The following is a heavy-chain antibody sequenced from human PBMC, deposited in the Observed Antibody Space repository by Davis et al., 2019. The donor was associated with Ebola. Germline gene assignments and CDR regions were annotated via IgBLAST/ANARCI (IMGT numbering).Heavy chain of an antibody. V-gene: IGHV5-51*01. J-gene: IGHJ4*02. Sequence: PGGSLRLSCKGSGYSFTSYWIGWVRQLPGKGLEWMGIIYPGDSDTRYSPSFQGQVTISADKSISTAYLQWSSLKASDTAIYYCARGMGELTLNWGQGTLVTVSS. CDR1: GYSFTSYW. CDR2: IYPGDSDT. CDR3: ARGMGELTLN. D-gene: IGHD3-16*01.